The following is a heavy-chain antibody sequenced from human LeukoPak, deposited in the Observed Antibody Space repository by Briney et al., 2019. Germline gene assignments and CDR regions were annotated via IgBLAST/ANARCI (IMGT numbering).Heavy chain of an antibody. CDR1: GGSISSGDYY. CDR3: ARVGGTYYYDSSGSFDY. D-gene: IGHD3-22*01. V-gene: IGHV4-30-4*01. CDR2: IYYSGST. J-gene: IGHJ4*02. Sequence: SETLSLTCTVSGGSISSGDYYWSWIRQPPGKGLEWIGYIYYSGSTYYNPSLKSRVTISVDTSKNQFSLKLSSVTAADTAVYYCARVGGTYYYDSSGSFDYWGQGTLVTVSS.